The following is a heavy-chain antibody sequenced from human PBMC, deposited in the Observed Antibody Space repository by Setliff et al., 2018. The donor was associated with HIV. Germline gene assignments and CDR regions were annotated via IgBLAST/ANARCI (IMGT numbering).Heavy chain of an antibody. CDR3: ARSRTSSGYYGVTGYGMDV. CDR1: GAPISSYY. CDR2: IYYSGST. J-gene: IGHJ6*02. Sequence: SETLSLTCKVSGAPISSYYWSWIRQPAGKGLEWIGYIYYSGSTNYNPSLKSRVTISVATPKNQFSLKLNSVTTADTAVYYCARSRTSSGYYGVTGYGMDVWGQGTTVTVSS. D-gene: IGHD3-22*01. V-gene: IGHV4-59*01.